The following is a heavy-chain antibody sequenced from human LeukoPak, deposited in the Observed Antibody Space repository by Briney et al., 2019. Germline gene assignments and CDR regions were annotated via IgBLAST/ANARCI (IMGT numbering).Heavy chain of an antibody. Sequence: GSSVKVSCKASGGTFSSYTISWVRQAPGQGLEWMGWISAYNGNTNYAQKLQGRVTMTTDTSTSTAYMELRSLRSDDTAVYYCATRGGSYSDFDYWGQGTLVTVSS. CDR2: ISAYNGNT. D-gene: IGHD1-26*01. CDR3: ATRGGSYSDFDY. V-gene: IGHV1-18*01. CDR1: GGTFSSYT. J-gene: IGHJ4*02.